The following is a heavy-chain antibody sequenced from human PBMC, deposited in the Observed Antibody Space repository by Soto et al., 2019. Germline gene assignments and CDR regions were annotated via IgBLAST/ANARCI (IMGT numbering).Heavy chain of an antibody. J-gene: IGHJ6*02. CDR3: ARDLTSRNYYYSYGMDV. CDR2: IWYDGNNK. D-gene: IGHD3-9*01. V-gene: IGHV3-33*01. CDR1: GFTFSSYG. Sequence: QVQLVESGGGVVQPGRSLRLSCAASGFTFSSYGMHWVRQAPGKGLEWVAVIWYDGNNKYSADSVKGRFTISRDNSKNTLYLQMNSLRDEDTAVYYCARDLTSRNYYYSYGMDVWGQGTTVTVSS.